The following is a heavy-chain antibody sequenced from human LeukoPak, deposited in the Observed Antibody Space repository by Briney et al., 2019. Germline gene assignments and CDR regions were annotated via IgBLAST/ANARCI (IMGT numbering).Heavy chain of an antibody. CDR2: MNPNSGNT. CDR1: GYTFTSYD. CDR3: ARSSGDPRNWFDP. V-gene: IGHV1-8*01. J-gene: IGHJ5*02. Sequence: ASVKVSCKASGYTFTSYDINWVRQATGQGLEWMGWMNPNSGNTGYAQKFQGRVTMTRNTSISTAYMELSSLKSEDTAVYYCARSSGDPRNWFDPWGQGTLVTVSS. D-gene: IGHD2-21*02.